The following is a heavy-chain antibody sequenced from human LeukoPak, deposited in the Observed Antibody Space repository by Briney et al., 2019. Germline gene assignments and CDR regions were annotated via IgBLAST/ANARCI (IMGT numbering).Heavy chain of an antibody. CDR2: ISYDGSNK. J-gene: IGHJ4*02. Sequence: PGGSQRLSCAASGFTFSSYAMHWVRQAPGKGLEWVAVISYDGSNKYYADSVRGRFTISRDNSKNTLYLQMNSLRAEDTAVYYCAAPYQLLYDYFDYWGQGTLVTVSS. CDR1: GFTFSSYA. D-gene: IGHD2-2*02. CDR3: AAPYQLLYDYFDY. V-gene: IGHV3-30-3*01.